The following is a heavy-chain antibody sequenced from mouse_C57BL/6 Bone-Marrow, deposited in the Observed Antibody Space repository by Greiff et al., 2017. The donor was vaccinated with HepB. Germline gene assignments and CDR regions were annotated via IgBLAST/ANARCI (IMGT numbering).Heavy chain of an antibody. CDR2: INPSTGGT. J-gene: IGHJ2*01. CDR3: ARSITTVVASFDY. D-gene: IGHD1-1*01. V-gene: IGHV1-42*01. Sequence: VQLQQSGPELVKPGASVKISRKASGYSFTGYYMNWVKQSPEKSLEWIGEINPSTGGTTYNQKFKAKATLTVDKSSSTAYMQLKSLTSEDSAVYYCARSITTVVASFDYWGQGTTLTVSS. CDR1: GYSFTGYY.